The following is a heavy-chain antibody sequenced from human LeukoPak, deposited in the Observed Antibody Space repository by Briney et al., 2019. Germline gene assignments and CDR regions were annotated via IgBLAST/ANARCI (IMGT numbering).Heavy chain of an antibody. J-gene: IGHJ5*02. Sequence: SETLSLTCAVYGGSFSGYYWSWIRQPPGKGLEWIGEINHSGSTNYNPSLKSRVTISVDTSKNQFSLKLSSVTAADTAVYYCASHYGNYFDPWGQGTLVTVSS. CDR1: GGSFSGYY. CDR2: INHSGST. D-gene: IGHD4-17*01. V-gene: IGHV4-34*01. CDR3: ASHYGNYFDP.